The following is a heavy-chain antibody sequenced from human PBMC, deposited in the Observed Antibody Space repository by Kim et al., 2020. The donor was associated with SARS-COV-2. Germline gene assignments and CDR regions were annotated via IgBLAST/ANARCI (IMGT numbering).Heavy chain of an antibody. CDR1: GGSISSDY. CDR2: VYYSGST. Sequence: SETLSLTCTVSGGSISSDYWSWIRQPPGKGLEWIGYVYYSGSTKYNPALMSRVTISIDTSKNQFSLKLSTVTAADAAVYYCARGGWFDPWGQGTLVTVSS. D-gene: IGHD3-16*01. V-gene: IGHV4-59*13. J-gene: IGHJ5*02. CDR3: ARGGWFDP.